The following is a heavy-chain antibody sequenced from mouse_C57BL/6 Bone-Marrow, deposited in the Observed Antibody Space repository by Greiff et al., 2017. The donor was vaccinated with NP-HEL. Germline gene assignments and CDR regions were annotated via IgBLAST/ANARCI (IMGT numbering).Heavy chain of an antibody. J-gene: IGHJ4*01. CDR3: ARWIYYDHYYAMDY. D-gene: IGHD2-4*01. V-gene: IGHV1-72*01. CDR2: IAPNSGGT. Sequence: QVQLQQPGAELVKPGASVKLSCKASGYTFTSYWMHWVKQRPGRGLEWIGRIAPNSGGTKYNEKFKSKATLTVDKPSSTAYMQLSSLTSEDSAVYYCARWIYYDHYYAMDYWGQGTSVTVSS. CDR1: GYTFTSYW.